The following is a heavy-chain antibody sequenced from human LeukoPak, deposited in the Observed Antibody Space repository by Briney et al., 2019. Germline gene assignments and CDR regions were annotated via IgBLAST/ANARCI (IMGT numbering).Heavy chain of an antibody. V-gene: IGHV3-7*01. D-gene: IGHD2-2*01. CDR2: IKQDGSEK. CDR1: GFTFSSYW. Sequence: PGGSLRLSCAASGFTFSSYWMSWVRQAPGKGLEWVANIKQDGSEKYYVDSVKGRFTISRDNAKNSLYLQMNSLRAEDTAVYYCARERVGYDPSWKWFDPWGQGTLVTVSS. CDR3: ARERVGYDPSWKWFDP. J-gene: IGHJ5*02.